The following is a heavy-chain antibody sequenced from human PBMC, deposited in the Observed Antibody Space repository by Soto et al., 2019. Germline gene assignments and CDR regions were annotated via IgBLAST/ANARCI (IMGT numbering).Heavy chain of an antibody. D-gene: IGHD2-15*01. CDR2: ISYDGSNK. V-gene: IGHV3-30-3*01. J-gene: IGHJ5*02. CDR1: GFTFSSYA. Sequence: GGSLRLSCAASGFTFSSYAMHWVRQAPGKGLEWVAVISYDGSNKYYADSVKGRFTISRDNSKNTLYLQMNSLRAEDTAVYYCARQRYCGGGSCRSWWFDPWGQGTLVTVSS. CDR3: ARQRYCGGGSCRSWWFDP.